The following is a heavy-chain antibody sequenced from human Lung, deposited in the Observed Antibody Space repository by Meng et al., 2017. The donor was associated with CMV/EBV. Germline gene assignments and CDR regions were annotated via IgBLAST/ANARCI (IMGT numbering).Heavy chain of an antibody. Sequence: LTXAASGFRFSENWKSWVRQTSGKGLEWVGNINPDGSEKHYVDSVKGRSTISRDNAKNTFYLQMKGLRAEDAALYYCTRYSTPSLYNRTHPHFFDYWXQGTLVTVSS. CDR1: GFRFSENW. CDR3: TRYSTPSLYNRTHPHFFDY. CDR2: INPDGSEK. D-gene: IGHD1-14*01. J-gene: IGHJ4*02. V-gene: IGHV3-7*01.